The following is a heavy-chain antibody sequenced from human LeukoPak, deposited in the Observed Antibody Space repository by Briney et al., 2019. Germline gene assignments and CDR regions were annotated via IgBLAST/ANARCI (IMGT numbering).Heavy chain of an antibody. J-gene: IGHJ4*02. V-gene: IGHV3-23*01. Sequence: GGSLRLSCAASGFTFSSYAMTWVRQAPGKGLKWVSAISDSGGSTDYADSVKGRFTISRDNSKNTLYLQMNSLRAEDTAVYYCAKAVISGHYFLDYWGQGILVTVSS. CDR1: GFTFSSYA. CDR2: ISDSGGST. D-gene: IGHD3-22*01. CDR3: AKAVISGHYFLDY.